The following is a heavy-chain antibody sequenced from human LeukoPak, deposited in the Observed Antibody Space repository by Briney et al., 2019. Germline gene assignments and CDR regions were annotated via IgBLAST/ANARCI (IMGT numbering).Heavy chain of an antibody. CDR1: GFTFSSYG. CDR2: IWYEGGNE. CDR3: ARRERLGYSYGRGTLDI. V-gene: IGHV3-33*01. D-gene: IGHD5-18*01. J-gene: IGHJ3*02. Sequence: GGSLRLSCAASGFTFSSYGMHWVRQAPGKGLEWVAVIWYEGGNEYYADSVKGRFTISRDNSRNTLYLQMNSLRVEDTAVYYCARRERLGYSYGRGTLDIWGQGTMVTVSS.